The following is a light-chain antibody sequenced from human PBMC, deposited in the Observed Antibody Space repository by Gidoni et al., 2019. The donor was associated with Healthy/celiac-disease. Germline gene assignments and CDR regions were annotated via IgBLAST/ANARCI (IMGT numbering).Light chain of an antibody. V-gene: IGLV2-11*01. Sequence: QSALTQPRPVSGSPGQPVTISCTGTSSDVGGYNYVSWYQQHPGKAPKLMIYDVSKRPSGVPDRFSGSKSGNTASLTISELQAEDEADYYCCSYAGSYTVSFGTGTKVTVL. CDR3: CSYAGSYTVS. CDR1: SSDVGGYNY. J-gene: IGLJ1*01. CDR2: DVS.